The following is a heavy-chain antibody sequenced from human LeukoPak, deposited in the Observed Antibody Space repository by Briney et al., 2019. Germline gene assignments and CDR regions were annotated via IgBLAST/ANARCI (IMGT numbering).Heavy chain of an antibody. CDR3: ASADYYDSSGVP. CDR1: GFTFSSYE. CDR2: ISSSSSYI. J-gene: IGHJ5*02. Sequence: PGGSLRLSCAASGFTFSSYEMNWVRQAPGKGLGWVSSISSSSSYIYYADSVKGRFTISRDNAKNSLYLQMNSLRAEDTAVYYCASADYYDSSGVPWGQGTLVTVSS. V-gene: IGHV3-21*01. D-gene: IGHD3-22*01.